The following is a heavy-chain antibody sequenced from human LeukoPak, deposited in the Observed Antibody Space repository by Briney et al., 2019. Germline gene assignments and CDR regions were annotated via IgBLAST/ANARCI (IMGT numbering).Heavy chain of an antibody. CDR1: GFTFSSYW. Sequence: PGGSLRLSCAASGFTFSSYWMHWVRQAPGKGLVWVSRIKGDGTGTSYADSVKGRFTISRDNAKNTPYLQMNSLTDEDTAMYYCVSGYSSAYYASGADYWGHGTLVTVSS. D-gene: IGHD6-19*01. CDR2: IKGDGTGT. J-gene: IGHJ4*01. CDR3: VSGYSSAYYASGADY. V-gene: IGHV3-74*01.